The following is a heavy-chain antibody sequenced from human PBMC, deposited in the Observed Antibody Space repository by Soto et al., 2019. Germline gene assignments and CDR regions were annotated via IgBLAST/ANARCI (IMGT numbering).Heavy chain of an antibody. V-gene: IGHV1-18*01. Sequence: QVQLVQSGGEVRKPGASVKVSCEASGYTFTNYGISWVRQAPGQGLEWMGWISAYNGNINYGKKFQGRVTITMDTSTNTAYMDLRARRSDDTAVYYCARGGGSGSYADFDYWGQGTLVTVSS. CDR3: ARGGGSGSYADFDY. J-gene: IGHJ4*02. D-gene: IGHD3-10*01. CDR1: GYTFTNYG. CDR2: ISAYNGNI.